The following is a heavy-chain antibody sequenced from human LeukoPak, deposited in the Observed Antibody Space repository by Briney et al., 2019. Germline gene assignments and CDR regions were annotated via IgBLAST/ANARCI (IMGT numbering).Heavy chain of an antibody. J-gene: IGHJ4*02. CDR2: INSDGSWT. CDR3: VSFYETY. D-gene: IGHD2/OR15-2a*01. CDR1: GNYW. Sequence: GGSLRLSCAASGNYWMHWVRQAPGKGLVWVSHINSDGSWTSYADSVKGRFTISKDNAKNTVYLQMNSLRAEDTVVYYCVSFYETYWGRGTLVTVSS. V-gene: IGHV3-74*01.